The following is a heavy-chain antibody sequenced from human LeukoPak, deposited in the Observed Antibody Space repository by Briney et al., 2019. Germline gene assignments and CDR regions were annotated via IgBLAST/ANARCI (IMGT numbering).Heavy chain of an antibody. CDR2: IYPGDSDT. CDR1: GYSFTNYW. J-gene: IGHJ3*02. V-gene: IGHV5-51*01. D-gene: IGHD6-19*01. CDR3: ARQGCGSGWYHGAFDI. Sequence: GESLKISCRGSGYSFTNYWIGWVRQMPGKGLEWMGIIYPGDSDTRYSPSFRGQVTISADKSISTAYLQWGSLKASDSSMYYCARQGCGSGWYHGAFDIWGRGTMVTVSS.